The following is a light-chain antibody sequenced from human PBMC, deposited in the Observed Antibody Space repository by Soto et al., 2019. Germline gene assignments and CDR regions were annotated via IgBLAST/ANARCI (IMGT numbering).Light chain of an antibody. V-gene: IGKV3-20*01. CDR3: QQYGSSFAT. Sequence: EIVLTQSPGTLSLSPGERATISCRASQSVSSKLAWYRQTPGQAPRLLIYDASTRATDIPDRFSGSGSGTDFALTISRLEPAEFAVYYCQQYGSSFATFGQGTQVEVK. CDR2: DAS. CDR1: QSVSSK. J-gene: IGKJ1*01.